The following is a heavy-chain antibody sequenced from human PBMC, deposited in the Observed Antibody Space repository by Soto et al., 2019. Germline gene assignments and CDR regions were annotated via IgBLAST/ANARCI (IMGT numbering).Heavy chain of an antibody. V-gene: IGHV1-69*11. D-gene: IGHD6-19*01. J-gene: IGHJ4*02. Sequence: QVQLVQSGAEVKKPGSSVKVSCKASGGTLSSYGINWVRQAPGQGLEWMGGITPILGKAYYAQNFQGRVTITADECTPTADMELRRLRSDDTDIDYCARGRTVSGVLDYWGQGTLPTVSS. CDR1: GGTLSSYG. CDR2: ITPILGKA. CDR3: ARGRTVSGVLDY.